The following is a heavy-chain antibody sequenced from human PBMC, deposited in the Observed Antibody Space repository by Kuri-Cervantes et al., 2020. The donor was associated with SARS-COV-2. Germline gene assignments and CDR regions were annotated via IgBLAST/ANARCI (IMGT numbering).Heavy chain of an antibody. V-gene: IGHV3-7*01. Sequence: GESLKISCAASGFTFSSYWMSWVRQAPGKGLEWVANIKQDGSEKYYVDSVKGRFTISRDNAKNSLYLQMNSLRAADTAVYYCARGGYSSSWYGVSGWFDPWGQGTLVTVSS. CDR1: GFTFSSYW. CDR3: ARGGYSSSWYGVSGWFDP. J-gene: IGHJ5*02. CDR2: IKQDGSEK. D-gene: IGHD6-13*01.